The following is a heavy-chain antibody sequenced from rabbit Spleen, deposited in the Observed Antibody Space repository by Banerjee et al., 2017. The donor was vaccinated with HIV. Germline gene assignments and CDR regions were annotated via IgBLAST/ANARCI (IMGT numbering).Heavy chain of an antibody. CDR2: IDVTKHGNT. CDR1: GLDFSSYYW. V-gene: IGHV1S45*01. CDR3: ARDSAGREDFNL. Sequence: QEQLVESGGGLVQPEGSLTLTCKASGLDFSSYYWICWVRQAPGKGLEWIACIDVTKHGNTYYAAWTKGRFTISETSSTTVTLQMTSLTAADTATYFCARDSAGREDFNLWGQGTLVTVS. J-gene: IGHJ4*01. D-gene: IGHD4-2*01.